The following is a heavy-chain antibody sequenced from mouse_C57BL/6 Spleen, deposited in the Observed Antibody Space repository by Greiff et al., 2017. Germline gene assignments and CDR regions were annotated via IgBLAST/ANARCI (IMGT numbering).Heavy chain of an antibody. CDR1: GYAFSSYW. CDR2: IYPGDGDT. V-gene: IGHV1-80*01. Sequence: QVQLKESGAELVKPGASVKISCKASGYAFSSYWMNWVKQRPGKGLEWIGQIYPGDGDTNYNGKFKGKATLTADKSSSTAYMQLSSLTSEDSAVYFCARGRLTGVNYFDYWGQGTTLTVSS. CDR3: ARGRLTGVNYFDY. J-gene: IGHJ2*01. D-gene: IGHD4-1*01.